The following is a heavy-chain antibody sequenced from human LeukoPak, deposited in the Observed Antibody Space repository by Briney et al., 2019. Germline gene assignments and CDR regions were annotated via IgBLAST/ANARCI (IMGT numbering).Heavy chain of an antibody. CDR1: GYTFTNFY. J-gene: IGHJ4*02. Sequence: GASVKVPCKASGYTFTNFYMHWVRQVPGQGLEWMGIINPRGGSASSAQKFQGRVTLTRDTSTSTVYMELSRLRSEDTALYYCARDYHGSGSLTTFDYWGQGTLVTVSS. CDR2: INPRGGSA. CDR3: ARDYHGSGSLTTFDY. V-gene: IGHV1-46*01. D-gene: IGHD3-10*01.